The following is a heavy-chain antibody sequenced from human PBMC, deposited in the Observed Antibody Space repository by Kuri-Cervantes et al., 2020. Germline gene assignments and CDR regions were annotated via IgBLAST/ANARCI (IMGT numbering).Heavy chain of an antibody. CDR2: INTNTGKP. J-gene: IGHJ4*02. D-gene: IGHD6-19*01. V-gene: IGHV7-4-1*02. Sequence: ASVKVSCKAPGYTFTSYGINWLRQAPGQGLDWMGWINTNTGKPTYAQGFTGRFVFSLGTSVSTAYLQISSLKAEDSAVYYCAGSSAHYPGDDSWGQGTLVTVSS. CDR1: GYTFTSYG. CDR3: AGSSAHYPGDDS.